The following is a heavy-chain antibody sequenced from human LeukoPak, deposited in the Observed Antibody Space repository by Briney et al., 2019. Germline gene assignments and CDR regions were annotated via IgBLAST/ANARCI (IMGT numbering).Heavy chain of an antibody. CDR3: ARADMVRGVPFDY. D-gene: IGHD3-10*01. J-gene: IGHJ4*02. CDR2: INPNSGGT. Sequence: ASVKVSCKASGCTFTGYYMHWVRQAPGQGLEWMGWINPNSGGTNYAQKFQGWVTMTRDTSISTAYMELSRLRSDDTAVYYCARADMVRGVPFDYWGQGTLVTVSS. V-gene: IGHV1-2*04. CDR1: GCTFTGYY.